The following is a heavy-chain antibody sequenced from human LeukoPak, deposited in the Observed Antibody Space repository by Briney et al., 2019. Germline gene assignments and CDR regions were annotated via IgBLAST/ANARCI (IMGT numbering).Heavy chain of an antibody. J-gene: IGHJ6*02. CDR1: GFTFSSYA. V-gene: IGHV3-30-3*01. Sequence: GGSLRLSCAASGFTFSSYAMHWVRQAPGKGLEWVAVISYDGSNKYYADYVKGRFTISRDNSKNTLYLQMNSLRAEDTAVYYCARGYCSSTSCYAPYYYGMDVWGQGTTVTVSS. CDR3: ARGYCSSTSCYAPYYYGMDV. CDR2: ISYDGSNK. D-gene: IGHD2-2*01.